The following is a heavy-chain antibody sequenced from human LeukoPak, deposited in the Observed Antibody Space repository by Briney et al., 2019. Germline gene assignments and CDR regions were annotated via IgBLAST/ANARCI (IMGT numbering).Heavy chain of an antibody. CDR3: AKVPTWSLRDYFDY. CDR1: GFTFSDYY. CDR2: ISGSGGST. D-gene: IGHD2-15*01. Sequence: GGSLRLSCAASGFTFSDYYMSWIRQAPGKGLEWVSAISGSGGSTYYADSVKGRFTISRDNSKNTLYLQMNSLRAEDTAVYYCAKVPTWSLRDYFDYWGQGTLVTVSS. J-gene: IGHJ4*02. V-gene: IGHV3-23*01.